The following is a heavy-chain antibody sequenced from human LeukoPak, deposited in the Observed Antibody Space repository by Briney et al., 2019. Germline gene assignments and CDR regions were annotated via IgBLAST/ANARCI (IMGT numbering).Heavy chain of an antibody. Sequence: SETLSLTCTVSGGSISSYHWSWIRQPPGKGLEWIGYIYYSGSTNYNPSLKSRVTISVDTSKNQFSLKLSSVTAADTAVYYCARQGAGVPFDYWGRGTLVTVSS. V-gene: IGHV4-59*08. D-gene: IGHD3-10*01. CDR1: GGSISSYH. CDR3: ARQGAGVPFDY. J-gene: IGHJ4*02. CDR2: IYYSGST.